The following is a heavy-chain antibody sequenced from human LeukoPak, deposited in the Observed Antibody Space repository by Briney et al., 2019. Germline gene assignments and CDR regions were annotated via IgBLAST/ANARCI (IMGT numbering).Heavy chain of an antibody. Sequence: SETLSLTCTVSGGSISSSSYYWGWIRQPPGKGLEWIGSIYYSGSTYYNPSLKSRVTISVDTSKNQFSLKLSSVTAADTAIYYCAREVCSGGSCYPNWFDPWGQGTLVTVSS. V-gene: IGHV4-39*07. CDR3: AREVCSGGSCYPNWFDP. J-gene: IGHJ5*02. CDR2: IYYSGST. D-gene: IGHD2-15*01. CDR1: GGSISSSSYY.